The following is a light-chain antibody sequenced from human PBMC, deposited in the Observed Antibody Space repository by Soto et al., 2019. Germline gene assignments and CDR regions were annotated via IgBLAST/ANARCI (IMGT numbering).Light chain of an antibody. CDR2: EVS. J-gene: IGLJ2*01. CDR1: SSDVGGYNY. V-gene: IGLV2-8*01. Sequence: HSALTQPPSASGSPGQSVTISCTGTSSDVGGYNYVSWYQQHPGKAPKLMISEVSKRPSGVPDRFSGSKSGNTASLTVSGLQADDEADYYCSSYAGSNNVLFGGGTKVTVL. CDR3: SSYAGSNNVL.